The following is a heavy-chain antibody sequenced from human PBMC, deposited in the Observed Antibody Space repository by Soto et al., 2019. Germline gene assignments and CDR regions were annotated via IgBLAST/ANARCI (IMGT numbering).Heavy chain of an antibody. J-gene: IGHJ4*02. CDR3: VRDFKRYSSSPRPLAH. Sequence: SETLSLTCTVSSASISSSSYTWGWIRQPPGKGLEWIGSIYYSGITYYNPSLETRLTMSVDTSKNQFSLRLSSVTAADTAMYFCVRDFKRYSSSPRPLAHWRQATLFPVSS. D-gene: IGHD6-6*01. V-gene: IGHV4-39*07. CDR2: IYYSGIT. CDR1: SASISSSSYT.